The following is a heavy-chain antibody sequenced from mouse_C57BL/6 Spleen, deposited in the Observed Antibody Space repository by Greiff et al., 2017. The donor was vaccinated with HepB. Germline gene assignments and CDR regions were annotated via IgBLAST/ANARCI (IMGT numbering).Heavy chain of an antibody. J-gene: IGHJ2*01. V-gene: IGHV1-4*01. Sequence: VQLQQSGAELVRPGASVKMSCKASGYTFTSYWMHWVKQRPGQGLEWIGYINPSSGYTNYNKKFKDKATLTVDKSSSTAYMQLSSLTSEDSAVYYCSSSYGCLIDYWGQGTTLTVSS. CDR1: GYTFTSYW. D-gene: IGHD2-12*01. CDR3: SSSYGCLIDY. CDR2: INPSSGYT.